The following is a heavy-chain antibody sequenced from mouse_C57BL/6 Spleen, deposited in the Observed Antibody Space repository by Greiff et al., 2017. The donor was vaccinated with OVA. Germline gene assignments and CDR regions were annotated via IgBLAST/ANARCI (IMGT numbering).Heavy chain of an antibody. CDR1: GYSITSGYY. D-gene: IGHD1-1*01. V-gene: IGHV3-6*01. CDR3: ASTSGSSFLDY. J-gene: IGHJ2*01. Sequence: DVQLQESGPGLVKPSQSLSLTCSVTGYSITSGYYWNWIRQFPGNKLEWMGYISYDGSNNYNPSLKNRISITRDTSKNQFFLKLNSVTTEDTATYYCASTSGSSFLDYWGQGTTLTVSS. CDR2: ISYDGSN.